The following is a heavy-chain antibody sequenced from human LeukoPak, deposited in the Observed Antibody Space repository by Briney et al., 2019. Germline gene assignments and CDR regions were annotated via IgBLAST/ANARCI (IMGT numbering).Heavy chain of an antibody. CDR1: GFTFSSYA. CDR3: AKDWSSYGGNPYFDY. J-gene: IGHJ4*02. CDR2: ISGSGGST. V-gene: IGHV3-23*01. Sequence: SGGSLRLSCAASGFTFSSYAMSWVRQAPGKGLEWVSAISGSGGSTYYADSVKGRFTISRDNSKNTLYLQMNSLRAEDTAVYYCAKDWSSYGGNPYFDYWGQGTLVTVSS. D-gene: IGHD4-23*01.